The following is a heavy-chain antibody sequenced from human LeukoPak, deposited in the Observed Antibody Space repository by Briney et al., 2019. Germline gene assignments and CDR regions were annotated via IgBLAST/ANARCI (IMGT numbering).Heavy chain of an antibody. CDR2: INHSGST. CDR3: ARGITMVRGAQRYYFDY. D-gene: IGHD3-10*01. CDR1: GGSFSGYY. Sequence: SETLTLTCAVYGGSFSGYYWSWIRQPPGKGLEWIGEINHSGSTNYNPSLKSRVTISVDTSKNQFSLKLSSVTAEDTAVYYCARGITMVRGAQRYYFDYWGQGTLVTVSS. J-gene: IGHJ4*02. V-gene: IGHV4-34*01.